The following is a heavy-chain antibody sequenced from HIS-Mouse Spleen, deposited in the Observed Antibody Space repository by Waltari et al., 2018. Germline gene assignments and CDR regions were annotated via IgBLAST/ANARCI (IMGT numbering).Heavy chain of an antibody. CDR3: AREIPYSSSWYDWYFDL. V-gene: IGHV4-39*07. J-gene: IGHJ2*01. CDR1: GGSISSSSYY. D-gene: IGHD6-13*01. Sequence: QLQLQESGPGLVKPSETLSLTCTVSGGSISSSSYYWGWNRQPPGKGLEWIGRIYYSGSSYYNPALKSRVTISVDTSKNQFSRKLSSVTAADTAVYYCAREIPYSSSWYDWYFDLWGRGTLVTVSS. CDR2: IYYSGSS.